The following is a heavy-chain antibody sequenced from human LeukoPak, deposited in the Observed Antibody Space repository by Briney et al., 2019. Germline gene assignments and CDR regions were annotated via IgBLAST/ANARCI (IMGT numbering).Heavy chain of an antibody. J-gene: IGHJ4*02. V-gene: IGHV3-53*01. CDR1: GFTVSSNY. CDR2: IYSGGST. Sequence: GGSLRLSCAASGFTVSSNYMSWVRQAPGKGLEWVSVIYSGGSTYYADSVKGRFTISRDNSKNTLYLQMNSLRAEDTAVYYCARVKGRQWPVFDYWGQGTLVTVSS. CDR3: ARVKGRQWPVFDY. D-gene: IGHD6-19*01.